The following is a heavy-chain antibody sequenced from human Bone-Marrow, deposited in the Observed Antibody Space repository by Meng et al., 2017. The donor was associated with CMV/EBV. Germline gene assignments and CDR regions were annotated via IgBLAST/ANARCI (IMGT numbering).Heavy chain of an antibody. CDR3: ARDEGGSYY. CDR1: GYTFTAHY. Sequence: ASVKVSCKASGYTFTAHYFHWVRQAPGQGLEWMGWIHPHRGDTNYAQQFQGRVTLTRDTSINTGYMELTRLTSDDTAVYYCARDEGGSYYWGQGTLVTVSS. J-gene: IGHJ4*02. D-gene: IGHD1-26*01. CDR2: IHPHRGDT. V-gene: IGHV1-2*02.